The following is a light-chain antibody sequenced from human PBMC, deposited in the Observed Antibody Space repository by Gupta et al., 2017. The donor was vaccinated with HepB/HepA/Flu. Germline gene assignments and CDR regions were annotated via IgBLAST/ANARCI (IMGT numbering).Light chain of an antibody. Sequence: GGRVTLSCRASHSVSSNVAWYQKKRSQAPTLLIYDTSSRATGVPARFSASGSGTEFTLTISSLQSEDFAVYYCQQYNDWPIAFGQGTRLEIK. J-gene: IGKJ5*01. CDR1: HSVSSN. CDR2: DTS. CDR3: QQYNDWPIA. V-gene: IGKV3-15*01.